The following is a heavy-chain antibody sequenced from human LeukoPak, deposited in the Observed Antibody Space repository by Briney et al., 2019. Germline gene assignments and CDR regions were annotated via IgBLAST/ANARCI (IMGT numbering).Heavy chain of an antibody. CDR2: ISSSGTST. J-gene: IGHJ4*02. D-gene: IGHD6-19*01. Sequence: GGSLRLSCAASGLTFSSYAMSWVRQAPGKGLEWVSAISSSGTSTYYADSVKGRFTISRDNAENTLYLQMNSLRAEDTAVYYCAKSEYQWYSSGPYYFDYWGQGPLVTVSS. CDR1: GLTFSSYA. V-gene: IGHV3-23*01. CDR3: AKSEYQWYSSGPYYFDY.